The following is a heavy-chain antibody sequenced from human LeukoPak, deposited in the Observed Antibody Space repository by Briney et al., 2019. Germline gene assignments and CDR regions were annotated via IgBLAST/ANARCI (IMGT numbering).Heavy chain of an antibody. CDR2: IYYSGST. V-gene: IGHV4-30-4*08. J-gene: IGHJ3*02. Sequence: PSETLSLTCTVSGGSISSGDYYWSWIRQPPGKGLEWIGYIYYSGSTYYNPSLKSRVTISVDTSKNQFSLKLSSVTAADTAVYYCARSGYDFWGGPHAFNIWGQGQWSPSLQ. D-gene: IGHD3-3*01. CDR3: ARSGYDFWGGPHAFNI. CDR1: GGSISSGDYY.